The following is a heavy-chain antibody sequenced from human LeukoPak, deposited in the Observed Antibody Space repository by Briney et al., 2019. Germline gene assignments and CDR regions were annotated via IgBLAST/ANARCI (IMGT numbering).Heavy chain of an antibody. D-gene: IGHD1-7*01. CDR2: INHSGST. CDR3: ARETSYNWNYGYFDY. V-gene: IGHV4-34*01. J-gene: IGHJ4*02. Sequence: SETLSLTCAVYGGSFSGYYWSWIRQPPGKGLEWIGEINHSGSTNYNPSLKSRVTISVDTSKNQFSLKLSSVTAADTAVYYCARETSYNWNYGYFDYWGQGTLVTVSS. CDR1: GGSFSGYY.